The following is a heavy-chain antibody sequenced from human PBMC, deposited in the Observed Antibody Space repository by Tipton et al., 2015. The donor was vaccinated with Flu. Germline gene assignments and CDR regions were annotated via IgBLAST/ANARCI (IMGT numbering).Heavy chain of an antibody. CDR2: LNPSGGST. J-gene: IGHJ4*02. V-gene: IGHV1-46*01. CDR3: ARDLALDS. Sequence: QLVQSGAEVKKPGASVKVSCKASGYTFTGYHMHWVRQAPGQGLEWMGILNPSGGSTTYAQVFQGRVTMTRDTSTKPVYMELSSLRSEDTAIYYCARDLALDSWGQGTLVIVSS. CDR1: GYTFTGYH. D-gene: IGHD3-16*01.